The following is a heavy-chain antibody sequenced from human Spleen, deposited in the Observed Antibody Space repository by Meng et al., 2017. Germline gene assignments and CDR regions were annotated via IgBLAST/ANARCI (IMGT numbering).Heavy chain of an antibody. CDR1: GFTFGSYA. J-gene: IGHJ4*02. D-gene: IGHD3-10*01. CDR3: ASLWFGELLYHAPDY. Sequence: GESLKTSCAASGFTFGSYAMSWVRQAPGKGLEWVSTISGSGGSTYYADSVKGRFTISRDNSKNTLYLQMNSLRAEDTAVYYCASLWFGELLYHAPDYWGQGTLVTVSS. V-gene: IGHV3-23*01. CDR2: ISGSGGST.